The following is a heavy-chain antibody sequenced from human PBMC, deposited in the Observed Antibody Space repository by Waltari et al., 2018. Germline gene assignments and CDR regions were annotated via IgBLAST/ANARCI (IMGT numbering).Heavy chain of an antibody. J-gene: IGHJ4*02. D-gene: IGHD6-13*01. CDR3: AKAGGIAAAEFQFDF. CDR1: GFPFISSA. Sequence: EVQLLESGGGLVQPGGSLRLPCAASGFPFISSALTWVRQAPGKGLEWVSSISGPALTTFYADSVKGRFSVSRDNSKNTLYLQINGLRADDTAVYYCAKAGGIAAAEFQFDFWGRGTLVTVSS. V-gene: IGHV3-23*01. CDR2: ISGPALTT.